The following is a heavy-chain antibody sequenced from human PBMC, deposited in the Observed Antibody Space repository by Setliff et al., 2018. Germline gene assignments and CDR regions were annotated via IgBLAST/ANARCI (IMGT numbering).Heavy chain of an antibody. CDR3: AREGVDTWSSTDYRYYMDV. CDR2: IDPSGDYT. V-gene: IGHV1-46*01. CDR1: GYTFTGYY. D-gene: IGHD5-18*01. J-gene: IGHJ6*03. Sequence: ASVKVSCKASGYTFTGYYMHWVRQAPGQGLEWMGIIDPSGDYTNYAQKFQGRVTMTTDTSTSTAYMELSSLRTEDTAVYYCAREGVDTWSSTDYRYYMDVWGKGTTVTVSS.